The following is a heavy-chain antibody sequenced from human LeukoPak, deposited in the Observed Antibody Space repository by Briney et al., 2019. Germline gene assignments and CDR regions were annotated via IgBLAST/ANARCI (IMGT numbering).Heavy chain of an antibody. Sequence: ASVTVSCKTSGYTFTSYYLHWVRQAPGQGLEWMGIINPSGGSTTYPQKFQGRVTMTRDPSTSTVYMELSSLRSEDTAVYYCAVAYCGGDCYYYYAMDVWGQGTTVIVSS. CDR3: AVAYCGGDCYYYYAMDV. J-gene: IGHJ6*02. CDR2: INPSGGST. D-gene: IGHD2-21*02. CDR1: GYTFTSYY. V-gene: IGHV1-46*03.